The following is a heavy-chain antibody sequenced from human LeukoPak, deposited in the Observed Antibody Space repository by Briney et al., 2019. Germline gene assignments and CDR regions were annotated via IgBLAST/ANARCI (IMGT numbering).Heavy chain of an antibody. CDR1: GDSISSYY. CDR3: ARLTRLSTSPDRYYLDY. CDR2: IYTSGGT. V-gene: IGHV4-4*09. D-gene: IGHD6-6*01. J-gene: IGHJ4*02. Sequence: SETLSLTCTVSGDSISSYYWSWIRQPPGKGLEWIGYIYTSGGTNYIPSLKGRVTMSIDTSKNQFSLKLSSVTAADSAVYYCARLTRLSTSPDRYYLDYWGQGTLVTVSS.